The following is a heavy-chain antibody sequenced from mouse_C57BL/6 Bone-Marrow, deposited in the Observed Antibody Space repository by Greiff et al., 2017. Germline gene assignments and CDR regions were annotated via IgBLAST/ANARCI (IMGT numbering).Heavy chain of an antibody. D-gene: IGHD1-1*01. CDR3: AREGGRWYFDG. CDR1: GFTFSDYY. Sequence: EVQGVESGGGLVQPGGSLKLSCAASGFTFSDYYMYWVRQTPEKRLEWVAYISNGGGSTYYPDTVKGRFTISRDNAKNTLYLQMSRLKSEDTAMYYCAREGGRWYFDGWGTGTTVTVSS. CDR2: ISNGGGST. V-gene: IGHV5-12*01. J-gene: IGHJ1*03.